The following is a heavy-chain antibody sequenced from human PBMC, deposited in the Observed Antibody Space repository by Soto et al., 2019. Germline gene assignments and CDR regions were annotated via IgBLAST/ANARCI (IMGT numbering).Heavy chain of an antibody. J-gene: IGHJ4*02. D-gene: IGHD3-10*01. V-gene: IGHV1-18*01. CDR1: GYTFSSIG. Sequence: ASVKVSCKTSGYTFSSIGISWVRQAPGQGLELMGWISPHKDDTYYAQRLQGRVTMTTDTSTNTAYMELRSLRSDDTAVYFCARDLDGSGSYFTNYWGPGTLVTVYS. CDR2: ISPHKDDT. CDR3: ARDLDGSGSYFTNY.